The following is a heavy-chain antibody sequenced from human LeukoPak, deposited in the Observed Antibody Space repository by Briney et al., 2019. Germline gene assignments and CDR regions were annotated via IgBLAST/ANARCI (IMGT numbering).Heavy chain of an antibody. D-gene: IGHD7-27*01. J-gene: IGHJ4*02. CDR2: IRSKAFGETA. CDR3: TRDRGSSTLGDY. CDR1: GFTFGDYA. Sequence: PGGSLRLSCTVSGFTFGDYAINWVRQAPGKGLEWVGFIRSKAFGETAEYAASVKGRFTISRDDSKSIAYLQMNSLKTEDTAVYHCTRDRGSSTLGDYWGQGTLVTVSS. V-gene: IGHV3-49*04.